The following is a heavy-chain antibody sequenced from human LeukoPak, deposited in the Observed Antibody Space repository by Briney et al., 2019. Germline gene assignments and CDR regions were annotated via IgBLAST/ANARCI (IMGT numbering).Heavy chain of an antibody. D-gene: IGHD1-26*01. CDR1: GFTFSSYG. CDR2: IWYDGSNK. CDR3: ARALSGSYLGYYYGMDV. V-gene: IGHV3-33*01. Sequence: GRSLRLSCAASGFTFSSYGMHWVRQAPGKGLEWVAVIWYDGSNKYHADSVKGRFTISRDNSKNTLYLQMNSLRAEDTAVYYCARALSGSYLGYYYGMDVRGQGTTVTVSS. J-gene: IGHJ6*02.